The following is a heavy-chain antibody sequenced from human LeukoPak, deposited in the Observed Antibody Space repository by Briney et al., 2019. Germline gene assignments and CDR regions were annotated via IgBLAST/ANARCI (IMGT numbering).Heavy chain of an antibody. CDR2: ISAYNGNT. CDR1: GGTFSSYA. Sequence: GASVKVSCKASGGTFSSYAISWVRQAPGQGLEWMGWISAYNGNTNYAQKLQGRVTMTTDTSTSTAYMELRSLRSDDTAVYYCARDHVYGSGSYYTSDAFDIWGQGTMVTVSS. J-gene: IGHJ3*02. D-gene: IGHD3-10*01. V-gene: IGHV1-18*01. CDR3: ARDHVYGSGSYYTSDAFDI.